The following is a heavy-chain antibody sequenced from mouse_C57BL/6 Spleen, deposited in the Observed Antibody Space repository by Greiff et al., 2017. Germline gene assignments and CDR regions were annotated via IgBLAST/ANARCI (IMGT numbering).Heavy chain of an antibody. CDR2: ISSGSSTI. D-gene: IGHD2-4*01. Sequence: EVKVVESGGGLVKPGGSLKLSCAASGFTFSDYGMHWVRQAPEKGLEWVAYISSGSSTIYYADTVKGRFTFSRDNAKSTRFLQMTSLRCEDTAVYYWAREDDYVYFDCWGQGTTRTVSS. J-gene: IGHJ2*01. CDR1: GFTFSDYG. V-gene: IGHV5-17*01. CDR3: AREDDYVYFDC.